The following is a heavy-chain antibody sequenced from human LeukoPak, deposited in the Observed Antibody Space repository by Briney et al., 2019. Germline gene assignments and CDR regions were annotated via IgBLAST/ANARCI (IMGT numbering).Heavy chain of an antibody. Sequence: ASVKVSCKASGYTFTSYYMHWVRQAPGQGLEWMGIINPSGGSTSYAQKFQGRVTMTRDTSTSTVYMELSSLRSEDTAVYYCARDRYSSSPYESPAEYFQHWGQGTLVTVSS. CDR1: GYTFTSYY. D-gene: IGHD6-13*01. J-gene: IGHJ1*01. CDR2: INPSGGST. CDR3: ARDRYSSSPYESPAEYFQH. V-gene: IGHV1-46*01.